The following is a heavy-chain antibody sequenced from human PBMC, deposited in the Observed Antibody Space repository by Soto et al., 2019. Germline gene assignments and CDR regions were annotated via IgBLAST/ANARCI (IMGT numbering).Heavy chain of an antibody. D-gene: IGHD3-10*01. V-gene: IGHV4-39*01. CDR2: MDYSGDT. J-gene: IGHJ4*01. CDR3: ASRPPLGASESYSFDI. Sequence: FVGCSIIKNNKWGWIRRPPGEGLEWIGTMDYSGDTSYNPSLRSRVTISADTSKNQFSLRLSSVSVADTAVYYCASRPPLGASESYSFDIWGQGTLVTVSS. CDR1: VGCSIIKNNK.